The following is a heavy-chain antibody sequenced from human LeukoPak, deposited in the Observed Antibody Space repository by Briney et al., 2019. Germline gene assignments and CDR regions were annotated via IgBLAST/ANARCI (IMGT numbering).Heavy chain of an antibody. CDR3: AVEYCSSTSCYTGSDAFDI. V-gene: IGHV1-69*05. Sequence: SVKVSCKASGGTFSSYAISWVRQAPGQGLEWRGGIIPIFGTANYAQKFQGRVTITTDESTSTAYMELSSLRSEDTAVYYCAVEYCSSTSCYTGSDAFDIWGQGTMVTVSS. CDR1: GGTFSSYA. CDR2: IIPIFGTA. D-gene: IGHD2-2*02. J-gene: IGHJ3*02.